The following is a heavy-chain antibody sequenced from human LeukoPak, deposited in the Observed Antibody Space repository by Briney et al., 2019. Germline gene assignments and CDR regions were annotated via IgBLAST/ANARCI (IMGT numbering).Heavy chain of an antibody. CDR1: GGSISSGSYY. Sequence: PSQTLSLTCTVPGGSISSGSYYWSWIRQPAGKGLEWIGRIYTSGSTNYNPSLKSRVTISVDTSKNQLSLQLSSVTAADTAVYYCARTNSYDSSGYAFYFDYWGQGTLVTVSS. CDR2: IYTSGST. CDR3: ARTNSYDSSGYAFYFDY. D-gene: IGHD3-22*01. V-gene: IGHV4-61*02. J-gene: IGHJ4*02.